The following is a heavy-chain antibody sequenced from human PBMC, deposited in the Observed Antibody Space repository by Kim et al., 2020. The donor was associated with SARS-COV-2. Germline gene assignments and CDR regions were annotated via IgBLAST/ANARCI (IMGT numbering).Heavy chain of an antibody. J-gene: IGHJ6*02. CDR3: ARDTRDYYGMDV. V-gene: IGHV3-33*01. Sequence: YYANTGKGRFTSSRDNCKRPLYLQMNSRRAEDTAVYYCARDTRDYYGMDVWGQGTTVTVSS.